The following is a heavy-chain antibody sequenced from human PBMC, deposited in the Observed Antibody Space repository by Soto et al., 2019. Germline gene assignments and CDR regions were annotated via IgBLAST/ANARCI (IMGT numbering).Heavy chain of an antibody. J-gene: IGHJ5*02. Sequence: QAQLVQSGAEEKKPGASVKVSCKGSGYTFNIYAMHWVRQAPGQRLEWMGWINVGNGNTKYSQKFQGRVTITTDTCGSAAYMELFSLRSEDTAVYYSARDAAGTVNWGFDPWGQGTLVTVFS. V-gene: IGHV1-3*05. CDR3: ARDAAGTVNWGFDP. CDR1: GYTFNIYA. CDR2: INVGNGNT. D-gene: IGHD7-27*01.